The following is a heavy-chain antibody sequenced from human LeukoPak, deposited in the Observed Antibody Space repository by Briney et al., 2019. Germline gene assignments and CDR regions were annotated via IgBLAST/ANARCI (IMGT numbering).Heavy chain of an antibody. J-gene: IGHJ4*02. CDR2: ISYDGSNK. D-gene: IGHD6-13*01. CDR3: ARGEEQQLALDY. V-gene: IGHV3-30*04. Sequence: GGSLRLSCAASGFTFSSYAMHWVRQAPGKGLEWVAVISYDGSNKYYADSVKGRFTISRDNSKNTLYLQMNSLRAEDTAVYYCARGEEQQLALDYWGRGTLVTASS. CDR1: GFTFSSYA.